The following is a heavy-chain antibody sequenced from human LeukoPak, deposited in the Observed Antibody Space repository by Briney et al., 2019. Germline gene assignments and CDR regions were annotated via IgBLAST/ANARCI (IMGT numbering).Heavy chain of an antibody. CDR3: AKDIGAYYDSSGYGD. V-gene: IGHV3-43D*03. Sequence: GGSLRLSCAASGFTFDDYAMHWVRHAPGKGLEWVSLISWDGGSTYYADSVKGRFTISRDDSKNSLYLQMNSLRAEDTALYYCAKDIGAYYDSSGYGDWGQGTMVTVSS. D-gene: IGHD3-22*01. CDR1: GFTFDDYA. CDR2: ISWDGGST. J-gene: IGHJ3*01.